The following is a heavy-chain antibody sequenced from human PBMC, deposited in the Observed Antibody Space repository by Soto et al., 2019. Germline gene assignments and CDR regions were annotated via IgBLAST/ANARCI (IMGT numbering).Heavy chain of an antibody. CDR1: GFTFRSYW. J-gene: IGHJ4*02. CDR3: ARDVSYSGYDIHFDY. CDR2: IKSDGTST. D-gene: IGHD5-12*01. Sequence: EVQLVESGGGLVPPGGSLRLSCAASGFTFRSYWMHWVRQAPGKGLVWVSRIKSDGTSTSYADSVKGRFTISRDNAKNTLYLQMNSLRAEDTAVYYCARDVSYSGYDIHFDYWGQGTLVTVSS. V-gene: IGHV3-74*01.